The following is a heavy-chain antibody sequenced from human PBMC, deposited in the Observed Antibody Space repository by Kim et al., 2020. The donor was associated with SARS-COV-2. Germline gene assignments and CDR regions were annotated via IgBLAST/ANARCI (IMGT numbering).Heavy chain of an antibody. Sequence: TRYSPSFQGQVTISADKSISTAYVQWNSLKASDTGMYYCARTTGGSYLDIWGQGTLVTVSS. V-gene: IGHV5-51*01. CDR2: T. D-gene: IGHD3-16*01. CDR3: ARTTGGSYLDI. J-gene: IGHJ4*02.